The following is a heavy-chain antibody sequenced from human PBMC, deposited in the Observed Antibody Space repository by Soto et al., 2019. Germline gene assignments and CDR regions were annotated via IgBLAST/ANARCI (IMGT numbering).Heavy chain of an antibody. CDR2: VYYSGST. CDR3: GRLEGLETISYSFDY. Sequence: PSETLSLTCTFSGGSVSSSSYYWGWVRQPPGKGLEWIGSVYYSGSTYYNPSLESRVTISVHKSKNQFSPKLMPLSAADTAVYYCGRLEGLETISYSFDYWGQGALVTVSS. J-gene: IGHJ4*02. V-gene: IGHV4-39*01. D-gene: IGHD1-1*01. CDR1: GGSVSSSSYY.